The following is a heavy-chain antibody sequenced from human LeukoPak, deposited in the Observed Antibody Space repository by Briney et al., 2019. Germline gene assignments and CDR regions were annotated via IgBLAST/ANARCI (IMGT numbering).Heavy chain of an antibody. Sequence: SETLSLTCAVYGGSFSGYYWSWIRQPPGKGLEWIGEINHSGSTNYNPSLKSRVTISVDTSKNQFSLKLSSVTAADTAVYYCARGVPQPRYCSSTSCPGGPYYYYYKGVWGKGTTVTVSS. CDR1: GGSFSGYY. J-gene: IGHJ6*03. CDR2: INHSGST. CDR3: ARGVPQPRYCSSTSCPGGPYYYYYKGV. D-gene: IGHD2-2*01. V-gene: IGHV4-34*01.